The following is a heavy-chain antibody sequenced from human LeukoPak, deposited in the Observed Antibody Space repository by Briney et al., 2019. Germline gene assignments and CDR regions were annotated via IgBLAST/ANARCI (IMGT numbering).Heavy chain of an antibody. CDR3: ARGRLWFGELLSEDFDY. D-gene: IGHD3-10*01. J-gene: IGHJ4*02. Sequence: GGPVKVSCKASGYTFTGYYMHWVRQAPGQGLEWMGWMNPNSGNTGYAQKFQGRVTMTRNTSISTAYMELSSLRSEDTAVYYCARGRLWFGELLSEDFDYWGQGTLVTVSS. CDR2: MNPNSGNT. V-gene: IGHV1-8*02. CDR1: GYTFTGYY.